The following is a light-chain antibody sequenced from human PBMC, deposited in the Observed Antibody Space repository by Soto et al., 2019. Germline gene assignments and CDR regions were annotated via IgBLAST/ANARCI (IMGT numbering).Light chain of an antibody. Sequence: QSVLTQPASVSGSPGQSIAISCTGTSSDIGGYKYVSWYQQHPGRAPKLIIFEVSNRPSGVSNRFSGSKSGNTASLTISGLQPEDEADYYCLSYESSNTLLFGG. J-gene: IGLJ2*01. V-gene: IGLV2-14*01. CDR3: LSYESSNTLL. CDR2: EVS. CDR1: SSDIGGYKY.